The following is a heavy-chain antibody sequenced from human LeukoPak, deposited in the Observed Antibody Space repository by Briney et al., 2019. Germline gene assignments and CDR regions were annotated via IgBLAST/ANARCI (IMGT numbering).Heavy chain of an antibody. CDR1: GGSIGSGDCF. J-gene: IGHJ4*02. V-gene: IGHV4-30-4*01. D-gene: IGHD7-27*01. CDR3: ARASTGDRPRRYFNS. Sequence: PSETLSLTCTVSGGSIGSGDCFWSWIRQPPGKGLEWIGFIYYSGSTYYNPSLKSRVTISVDTSKNLFSLELSSVTAADTAVYYCARASTGDRPRRYFNSWGQGTLVTVSS. CDR2: IYYSGST.